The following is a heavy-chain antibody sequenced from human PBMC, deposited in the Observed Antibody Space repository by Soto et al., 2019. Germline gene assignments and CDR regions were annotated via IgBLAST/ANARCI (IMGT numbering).Heavy chain of an antibody. D-gene: IGHD5-18*01. CDR3: ARGEPAAMALFAN. CDR2: ISGSGGTT. Sequence: EVQLLESGGGLVQPGGSLRLSCAASGFTFTYYAISWVRQAPGKGLEWVSIISGSGGTTYYADSVKGRLTISRDYSKNTVYLQMDSLRAVDTAVYYCARGEPAAMALFANWGQGTLVTVSS. CDR1: GFTFTYYA. J-gene: IGHJ4*02. V-gene: IGHV3-23*01.